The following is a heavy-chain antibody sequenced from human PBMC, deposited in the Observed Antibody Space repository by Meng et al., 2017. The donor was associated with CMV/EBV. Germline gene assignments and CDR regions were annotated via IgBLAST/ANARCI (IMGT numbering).Heavy chain of an antibody. Sequence: ASVKVSCKASGYTFTSYYMHWVRQAPGQGLEWMGIINPSGGSTNYAQKFQGRVTITTDESTSTAYMELSSLRSEDTAVYYCARLFTIFGVVSDAFDIWGQGTMVTVSS. V-gene: IGHV1-46*01. CDR2: INPSGGST. J-gene: IGHJ3*02. D-gene: IGHD3-3*01. CDR1: GYTFTSYY. CDR3: ARLFTIFGVVSDAFDI.